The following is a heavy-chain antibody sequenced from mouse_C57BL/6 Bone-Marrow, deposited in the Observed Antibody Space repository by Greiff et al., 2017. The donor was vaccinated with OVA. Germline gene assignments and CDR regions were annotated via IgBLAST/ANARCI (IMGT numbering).Heavy chain of an antibody. Sequence: VQLQQSGPELVKPGASVKISCKASGYSFTDYNMHWVKQSHGKSLEWIGVINPNYGTTSYNPKFKGKATLTVDHSSNTAYMQLNSLTSEDSAVYYCARRGSDYYGCCYFDVWGTGTTVTVSS. CDR3: ARRGSDYYGCCYFDV. CDR2: INPNYGTT. CDR1: GYSFTDYN. D-gene: IGHD1-2*01. V-gene: IGHV1-39*01. J-gene: IGHJ1*03.